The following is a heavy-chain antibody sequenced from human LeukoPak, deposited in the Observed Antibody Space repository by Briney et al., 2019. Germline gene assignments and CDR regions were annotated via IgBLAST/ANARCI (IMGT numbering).Heavy chain of an antibody. J-gene: IGHJ4*02. V-gene: IGHV3-30*02. Sequence: GGSLRLFCAASGFTFSSYGMHWVRQAPGKGLEWVAFIRYDGSNKYYADSVKGRFTISRDNSKNTLYLQMNSLRAGDTAVYYCAKDRTDVLLWFGELLSWGQGTLVTVSS. D-gene: IGHD3-10*01. CDR1: GFTFSSYG. CDR2: IRYDGSNK. CDR3: AKDRTDVLLWFGELLS.